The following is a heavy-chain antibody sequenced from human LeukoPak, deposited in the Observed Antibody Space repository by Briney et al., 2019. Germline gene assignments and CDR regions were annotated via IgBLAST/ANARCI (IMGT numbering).Heavy chain of an antibody. V-gene: IGHV4-34*01. J-gene: IGHJ4*02. CDR1: GGSFSGYY. CDR3: ARVAYGSGSYGY. D-gene: IGHD3-10*01. CDR2: INHSGST. Sequence: SETLSLTCAVYGGSFSGYYWSWIRQPPGKGLEWIGEINHSGSTNYNPSLKSRVTISVDTSKNQFSLKLSSVTAADTAVYYCARVAYGSGSYGYWGQGTLVTVSS.